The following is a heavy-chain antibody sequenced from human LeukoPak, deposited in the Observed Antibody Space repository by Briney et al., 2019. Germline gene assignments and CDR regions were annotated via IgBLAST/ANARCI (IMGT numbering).Heavy chain of an antibody. V-gene: IGHV3-23*01. Sequence: LTGGSLRLSCAASGFTFSSYGMSWVRQAPGKGLEWVSAISGSGGSTYYADSVKGRFTISRDNSKNTLYLQMNSLRAEDTAVYYCARIDGYQSMGAFDIWGQGTMATVSS. CDR3: ARIDGYQSMGAFDI. D-gene: IGHD5-24*01. J-gene: IGHJ3*02. CDR1: GFTFSSYG. CDR2: ISGSGGST.